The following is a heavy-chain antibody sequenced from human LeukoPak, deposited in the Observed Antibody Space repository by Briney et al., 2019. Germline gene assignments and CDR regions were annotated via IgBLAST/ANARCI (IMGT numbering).Heavy chain of an antibody. CDR1: GYTFTSYG. Sequence: VSVKVSCKASGYTFTSYGISWVRQAPGQGLEWMGWISAYNGNTNYAQKLQGRVTMTTDTSTSTAYMELRSLRSDDTAVYYCAREQRDYYDSSGARGGSDYWGQGTLVTVSS. J-gene: IGHJ4*02. V-gene: IGHV1-18*01. CDR3: AREQRDYYDSSGARGGSDY. CDR2: ISAYNGNT. D-gene: IGHD3-22*01.